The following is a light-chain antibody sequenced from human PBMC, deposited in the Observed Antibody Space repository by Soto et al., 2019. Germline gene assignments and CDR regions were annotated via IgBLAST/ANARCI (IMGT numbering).Light chain of an antibody. Sequence: DIQMTQSPSTLSASVGDRVTITCRASQSISSWLAWYQQKPGKAPKLLIYKASSLESGVPSRFSGSGPGTEITLNISCLQPDDFATYYCQQYNSYWTFGQGTKVEIK. CDR2: KAS. V-gene: IGKV1-5*03. CDR1: QSISSW. J-gene: IGKJ1*01. CDR3: QQYNSYWT.